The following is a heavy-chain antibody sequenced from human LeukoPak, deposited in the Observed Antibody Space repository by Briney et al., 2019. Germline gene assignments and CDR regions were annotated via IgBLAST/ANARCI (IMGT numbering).Heavy chain of an antibody. D-gene: IGHD4-17*01. CDR1: GGSFSGYY. J-gene: IGHJ4*02. Sequence: SSETLSLTCAVYGGSFSGYYWSWIRQPPGKGLEWIGEINHGGSTNYNPSLKSRVTISVDTSKNQFSLKLSSVTAADTAVYYCASAGDYAGSYWGQGTLVTVSS. V-gene: IGHV4-34*01. CDR2: INHGGST. CDR3: ASAGDYAGSY.